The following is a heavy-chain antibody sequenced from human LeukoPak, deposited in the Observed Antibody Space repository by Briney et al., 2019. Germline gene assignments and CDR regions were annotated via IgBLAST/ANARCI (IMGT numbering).Heavy chain of an antibody. CDR1: GFTFSSYG. CDR2: ISYDGSNK. Sequence: GGSLRLSCAASGFTFSSYGMHWVRQAPGKGLEWVAFISYDGSNKYYADSVKGRFTISRDNSKNTLYLQMNSLRAEDTAVYYCAKMHDILTGYFSFDYWGQGTLVTVSS. CDR3: AKMHDILTGYFSFDY. J-gene: IGHJ4*02. D-gene: IGHD3-9*01. V-gene: IGHV3-30*18.